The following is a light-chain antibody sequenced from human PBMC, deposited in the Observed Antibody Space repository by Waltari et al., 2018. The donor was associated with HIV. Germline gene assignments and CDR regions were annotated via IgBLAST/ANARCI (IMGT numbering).Light chain of an antibody. CDR2: RDN. Sequence: QSVLTQPPSASGTPGQRVSISCSGSDSNLGRNYVYWYQQVAGTAPKLLIYRDNQRPSGVSDRFSGSKSGSSASLAISGLRSEDEAAYFCAVWDDSLTGVIFGGKTKLTVL. V-gene: IGLV1-47*01. J-gene: IGLJ2*01. CDR1: DSNLGRNY. CDR3: AVWDDSLTGVI.